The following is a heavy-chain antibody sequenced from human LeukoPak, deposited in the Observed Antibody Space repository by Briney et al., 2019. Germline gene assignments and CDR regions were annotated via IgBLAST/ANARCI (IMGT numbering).Heavy chain of an antibody. Sequence: GGSLRLSCAASEFTFSNYGMHWVRQAPGKGLEWVAFIRYDESNEYYADSVKGRFTISRDNSKNTLYLQMNSLRADDTAVYYCAKAANWGSFDYWGQGTLVTVSS. V-gene: IGHV3-30*02. CDR2: IRYDESNE. CDR3: AKAANWGSFDY. J-gene: IGHJ4*02. CDR1: EFTFSNYG. D-gene: IGHD7-27*01.